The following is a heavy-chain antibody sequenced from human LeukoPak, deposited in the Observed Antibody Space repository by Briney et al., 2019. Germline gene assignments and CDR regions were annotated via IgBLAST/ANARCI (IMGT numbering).Heavy chain of an antibody. J-gene: IGHJ3*02. CDR2: IYYSGST. CDR1: GGSISSSSYY. Sequence: ASETLSLTFTVSGGSISSSSYYWGWIRQPPWKGLEWIGSIYYSGSTYYNPSLKSRVTISVDTSKNQFSLKLSSVTAADTAVYYCAREAVGASDAFDIWGQGTMVTVSS. V-gene: IGHV4-39*07. CDR3: AREAVGASDAFDI.